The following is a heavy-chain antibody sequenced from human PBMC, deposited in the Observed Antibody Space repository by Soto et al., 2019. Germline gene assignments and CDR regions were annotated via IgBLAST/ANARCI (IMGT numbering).Heavy chain of an antibody. CDR2: ISGSGGST. V-gene: IGHV3-23*01. D-gene: IGHD2-15*01. Sequence: PGESLKISCAASGFTFSSYAMSWVRQAPGKGLEWVSAISGSGGSTYYADSVKGRFTISRDNSKNTLYLQMNSLRAEDTAVYYCAEDLVDVVVAYFDYWGQGTLVTVSS. CDR3: AEDLVDVVVAYFDY. J-gene: IGHJ4*02. CDR1: GFTFSSYA.